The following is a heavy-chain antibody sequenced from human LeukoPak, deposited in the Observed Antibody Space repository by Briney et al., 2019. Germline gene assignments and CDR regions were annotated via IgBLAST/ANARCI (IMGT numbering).Heavy chain of an antibody. V-gene: IGHV4-34*01. Sequence: SETLSLTCAVYGGSFSGYYWSWIRQPPGKGLEWIGEINHSGSTNYNPSLKSRVTISVDTSKNQFSLKLSSVTAADTAVYYCARQEGAYAGIGYWGQGTLVTVSS. D-gene: IGHD6-13*01. CDR3: ARQEGAYAGIGY. J-gene: IGHJ4*02. CDR1: GGSFSGYY. CDR2: INHSGST.